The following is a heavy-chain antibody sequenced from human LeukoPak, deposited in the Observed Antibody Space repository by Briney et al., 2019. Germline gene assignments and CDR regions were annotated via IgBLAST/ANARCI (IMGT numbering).Heavy chain of an antibody. J-gene: IGHJ3*02. V-gene: IGHV6-1*01. CDR2: TYYRSKWYN. CDR1: GDSVSSNSAA. D-gene: IGHD6-13*01. CDR3: ARDQAGYSSSWYGDAFDI. Sequence: SQTLSLTCAISGDSVSSNSAAWNWIRQSPLRGLEWLGRTYYRSKWYNDYAVSVKSRITINPDTSKNQFSLQLNSVTPEDTAVYYCARDQAGYSSSWYGDAFDIWGQGTMVTVSS.